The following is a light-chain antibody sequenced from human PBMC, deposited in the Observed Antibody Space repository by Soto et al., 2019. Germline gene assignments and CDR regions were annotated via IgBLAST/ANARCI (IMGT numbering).Light chain of an antibody. CDR2: SDN. J-gene: IGLJ2*01. CDR1: RSNIGTNT. V-gene: IGLV1-44*01. CDR3: AAWDDSLNGLVV. Sequence: QSVLTQPPSASGTPGQRVTISCSGSRSNIGTNTVNWYQHLPGTAPQLLIYSDNQRPSGVPDRFSGSKSGTSASLAISGLQSEVEADYYCAAWDDSLNGLVVFGGGTKLTVL.